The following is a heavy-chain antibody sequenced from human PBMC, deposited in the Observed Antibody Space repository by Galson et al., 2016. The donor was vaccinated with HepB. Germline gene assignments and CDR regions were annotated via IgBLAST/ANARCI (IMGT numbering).Heavy chain of an antibody. Sequence: ETLSLTCAVYGGSFSGYYWNWIRQSPGKGLEWIGEINHSGFTNYNPSLKSRVTISLDTSKDQFSLELSSVTAADTAVYFCARARLLLSPPYYSYYMDVWGKGTTVTVSS. CDR3: ARARLLLSPPYYSYYMDV. CDR2: INHSGFT. V-gene: IGHV4-34*01. D-gene: IGHD2-15*01. J-gene: IGHJ6*03. CDR1: GGSFSGYY.